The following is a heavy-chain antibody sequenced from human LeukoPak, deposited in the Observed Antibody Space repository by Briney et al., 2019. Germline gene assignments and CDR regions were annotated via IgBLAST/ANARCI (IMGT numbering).Heavy chain of an antibody. CDR1: GFTFSSYS. CDR2: ISYSSSYI. CDR3: ASDWEWLGL. V-gene: IGHV3-21*06. D-gene: IGHD6-19*01. Sequence: PAGSLRLSCAASGFTFSSYSRNWVRQAPGKGLEWVSSISYSSSYIYYADSVQGRFTISRDNAKNSLYLQMNSLRAEDTAVYFCASDWEWLGLWGQGTLVTVSS. J-gene: IGHJ4*02.